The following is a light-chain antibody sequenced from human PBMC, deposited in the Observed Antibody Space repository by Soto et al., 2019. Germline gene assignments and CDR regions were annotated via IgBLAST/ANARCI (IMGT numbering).Light chain of an antibody. J-gene: IGKJ1*01. V-gene: IGKV3-20*01. Sequence: EIVLTQSPGTLSLSPGERATLSCRASQSVSSSYLAWYQQKPGQAPRLLIYGASSRATGIPDRFSGXGSGTDFTLTXXXLXXXXXAXXYCXQYGSSLTWTFGQGTKVEIK. CDR2: GAS. CDR1: QSVSSSY. CDR3: XQYGSSLTWT.